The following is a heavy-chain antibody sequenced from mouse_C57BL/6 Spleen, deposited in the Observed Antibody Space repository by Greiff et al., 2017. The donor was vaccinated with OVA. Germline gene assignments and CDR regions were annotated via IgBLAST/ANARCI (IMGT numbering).Heavy chain of an antibody. V-gene: IGHV5-17*01. CDR3: VYANYAWYFDV. CDR2: ISSGSSNI. CDR1: GFTFSDYG. J-gene: IGHJ1*03. Sequence: EVMLVESGGGLVKPGGSLKLSCAASGFTFSDYGMHWVRQAPEKGLEWVAYISSGSSNIYYADTVKGRFTFSRDNAENTLFLHMTSLRSEDTAMYYCVYANYAWYFDVWGTGTTVTVSS. D-gene: IGHD2-10*02.